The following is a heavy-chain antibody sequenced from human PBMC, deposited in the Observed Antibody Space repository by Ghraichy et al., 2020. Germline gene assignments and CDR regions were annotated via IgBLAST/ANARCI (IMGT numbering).Heavy chain of an antibody. V-gene: IGHV4-39*07. CDR2: IYYSGST. CDR1: GGSISSSSYY. J-gene: IGHJ4*02. Sequence: GSLRLSCTVSGGSISSSSYYWGWIRQPPGKGLEWIGSIYYSGSTYYNPSLKSRVTISVDTSKNQFSLKLSSVTAADTAVYYCARDWPRRAPPYYFDYWGQGTLVTVSS. CDR3: ARDWPRRAPPYYFDY. D-gene: IGHD5-24*01.